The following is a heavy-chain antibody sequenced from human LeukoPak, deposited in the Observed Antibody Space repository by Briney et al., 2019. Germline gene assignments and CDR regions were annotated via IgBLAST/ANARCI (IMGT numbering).Heavy chain of an antibody. D-gene: IGHD3-10*01. J-gene: IGHJ4*01. Sequence: ASVKVSCKASGYIFTTYFMHWVRQAPGQGLEWMGFINPSGGTTGYSQKFQGRVTMTRDTSTSKVYMALSSLRSEDTAVYYCARVQGHGDMIDYWGQGTLVTVSS. CDR1: GYIFTTYF. V-gene: IGHV1-46*01. CDR2: INPSGGTT. CDR3: ARVQGHGDMIDY.